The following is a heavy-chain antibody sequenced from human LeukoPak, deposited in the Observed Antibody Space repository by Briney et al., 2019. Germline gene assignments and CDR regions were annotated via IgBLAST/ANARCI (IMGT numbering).Heavy chain of an antibody. V-gene: IGHV3-48*03. Sequence: PGGSLRLSCAASGFTFSSYEMNWVRQAPGKGLEWVSYISSSGITIYYADSVKGRFTISRDNAKNSLYLQMNSLRAEDTAVYYCARAQVGNYVFYYYYMDVWGKGTTVTVSS. CDR3: ARAQVGNYVFYYYYMDV. J-gene: IGHJ6*03. CDR1: GFTFSSYE. CDR2: ISSSGITI. D-gene: IGHD1-7*01.